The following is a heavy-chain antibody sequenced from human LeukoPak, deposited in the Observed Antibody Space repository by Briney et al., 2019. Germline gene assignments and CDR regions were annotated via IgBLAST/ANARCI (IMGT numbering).Heavy chain of an antibody. CDR1: GFTFSSYG. D-gene: IGHD4-17*01. Sequence: GGSLRLSCAASGFTFSSYGMHWVRQAPGKGLEWVAVISYDGSNKYYADSAKGRFTISRDNSKNTLYLQMNSLRAEDTAVYYCAKDALTTVTTRFDYWGQGTLVTVSS. V-gene: IGHV3-30*18. CDR2: ISYDGSNK. CDR3: AKDALTTVTTRFDY. J-gene: IGHJ4*02.